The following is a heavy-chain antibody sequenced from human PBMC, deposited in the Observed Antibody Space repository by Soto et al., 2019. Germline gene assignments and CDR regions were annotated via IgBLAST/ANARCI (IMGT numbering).Heavy chain of an antibody. Sequence: GGSLRLSCAASGFTFSSYGMHWVRQTPGKGLEWVAVIWYDGSNKYYADSVKGRFTISRDNAKNTLYLQMNSLRAEDTAVYYCAGGTMYSSSSGVDYWGQGTLVTVSS. J-gene: IGHJ4*02. D-gene: IGHD6-6*01. CDR1: GFTFSSYG. CDR2: IWYDGSNK. CDR3: AGGTMYSSSSGVDY. V-gene: IGHV3-33*01.